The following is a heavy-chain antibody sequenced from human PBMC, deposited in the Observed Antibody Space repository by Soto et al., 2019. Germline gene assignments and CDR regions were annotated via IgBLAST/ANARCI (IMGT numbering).Heavy chain of an antibody. J-gene: IGHJ5*02. V-gene: IGHV4-59*01. CDR3: AREASGYDYWGFAP. Sequence: SETLSLTCTVSGGSISSYYWSWIRQPPGKGLEWIGYIYYSGSTNYNPSLKSRVTISVDTSKNQFSLKLSSVTAADTAVYYCAREASGYDYWGFAPWGQGTLVTVSS. CDR1: GGSISSYY. D-gene: IGHD5-12*01. CDR2: IYYSGST.